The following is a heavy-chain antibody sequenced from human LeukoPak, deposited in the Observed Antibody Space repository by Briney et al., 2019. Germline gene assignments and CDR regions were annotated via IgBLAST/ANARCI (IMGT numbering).Heavy chain of an antibody. CDR1: GGTFSSFG. Sequence: SVKVSCKASGGTFSSFGISWVRQAPGQGLEWMGGIIPIFGSAHYAPKLQGRVTITADASTTTAYMELSRLRPEDTAVYYCARSSGEMATIDYYYYMDVWGIGATVTVSS. V-gene: IGHV1-69*13. CDR2: IIPIFGSA. D-gene: IGHD5-24*01. J-gene: IGHJ6*03. CDR3: ARSSGEMATIDYYYYMDV.